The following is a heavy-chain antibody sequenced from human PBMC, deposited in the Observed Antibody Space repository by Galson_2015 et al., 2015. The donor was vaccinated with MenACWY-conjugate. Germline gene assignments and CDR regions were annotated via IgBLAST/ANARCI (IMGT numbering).Heavy chain of an antibody. D-gene: IGHD3-22*01. V-gene: IGHV3-30*01. CDR2: ISHDGSDT. J-gene: IGHJ6*02. CDR3: ARDKAYFYDRGAYYYMCYGGDV. Sequence: SLRLSCAASGFSFSSYAMHWVRQAPGKGLEWVALISHDGSDTYYADSLKGRFTISRDNSINTLYLQMNSLRPDDSADYYCARDKAYFYDRGAYYYMCYGGDVWGQGTTVTVS. CDR1: GFSFSSYA.